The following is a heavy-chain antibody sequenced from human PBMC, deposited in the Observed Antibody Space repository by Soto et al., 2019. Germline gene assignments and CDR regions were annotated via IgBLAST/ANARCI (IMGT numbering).Heavy chain of an antibody. CDR3: ARDPEIFDY. CDR2: ISAHNGNT. CDR1: GYTFTSYG. V-gene: IGHV1-18*01. Sequence: QVQLVQSGAEVKKPGASVKVSCKASGYTFTSYGSSWVRQAPGQGLEWMGWISAHNGNTKYAQKVQGRVPMTTDTSTSTAYLELSSLRSDDTAVYYCARDPEIFDYWCQGTLVTVSS. J-gene: IGHJ4*02.